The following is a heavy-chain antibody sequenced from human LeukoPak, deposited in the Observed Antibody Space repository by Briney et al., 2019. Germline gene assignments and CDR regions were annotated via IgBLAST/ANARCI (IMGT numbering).Heavy chain of an antibody. D-gene: IGHD2-15*01. V-gene: IGHV3-23*01. CDR1: GFTFSTSA. Sequence: QTGGSLRLSCAASGFTFSTSAMSWLRQAPGKGLEWVSAISGSGGRAYFADSVEGRFTFSRDNSKNTLWLQMNSLKAEDTAVYYCARAGKAAAFDYWGQGTLVTVSS. CDR2: ISGSGGRA. J-gene: IGHJ4*02. CDR3: ARAGKAAAFDY.